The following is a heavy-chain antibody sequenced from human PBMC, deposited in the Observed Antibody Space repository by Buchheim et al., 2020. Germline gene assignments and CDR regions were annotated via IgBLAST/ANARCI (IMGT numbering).Heavy chain of an antibody. CDR2: ISWNSGSI. Sequence: EVQLVESGGGLVQPGRSLRLSCAASGFTFDDYAMHWVRQAPGKGLEWVSGISWNSGSIGYADSVKGRFTISRDNAKNSLYLQMNSLRAEDTALYYCAKALFGELFYNFDYWGQGTL. V-gene: IGHV3-9*01. J-gene: IGHJ4*02. CDR1: GFTFDDYA. CDR3: AKALFGELFYNFDY. D-gene: IGHD3-10*02.